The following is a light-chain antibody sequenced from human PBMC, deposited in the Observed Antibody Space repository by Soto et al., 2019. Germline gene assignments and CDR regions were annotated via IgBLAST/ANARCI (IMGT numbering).Light chain of an antibody. CDR1: QSVSSN. V-gene: IGKV3-15*01. J-gene: IGKJ4*01. Sequence: EIVMTQSPATLSVSPGERATLSCRASQSVSSNLAWYQQKPGQAPRLLIYGASTRDTGIPARFSGSGSGTEFTLTISSLQSEDFAVYYCQQYNNWPPLTFGGGTKVGIK. CDR2: GAS. CDR3: QQYNNWPPLT.